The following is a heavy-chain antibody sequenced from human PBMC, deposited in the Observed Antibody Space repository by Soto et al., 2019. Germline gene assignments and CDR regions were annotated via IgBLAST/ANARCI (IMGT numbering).Heavy chain of an antibody. Sequence: PGESLKISCKGSGYTFTNYWIAWVRQMPGKGLEWMGIIYPGDSDTRYSPSFQGQVTISADKSISTAYLQWTSLKASDTAMYYCPRYPTLTEYCFHGLYLWGQGTTVPVSS. D-gene: IGHD4-17*01. J-gene: IGHJ6*01. V-gene: IGHV5-51*01. CDR1: GYTFTNYW. CDR3: PRYPTLTEYCFHGLYL. CDR2: IYPGDSDT.